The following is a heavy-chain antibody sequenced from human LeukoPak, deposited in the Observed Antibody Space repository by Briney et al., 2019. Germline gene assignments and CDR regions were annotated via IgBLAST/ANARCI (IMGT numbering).Heavy chain of an antibody. CDR2: INRDGSQK. J-gene: IGHJ4*02. CDR1: GFSLSAYW. CDR3: ARGGNWNDHTRDPFDY. Sequence: GGSLRLSCAASGFSLSAYWMTWVRQAPGKRLEWVANINRDGSQKNHVDSVKGRFTISRDNAKNSLYLQMNSLRAEDTAVYYCARGGNWNDHTRDPFDYWGQGTLVTVSS. V-gene: IGHV3-7*01. D-gene: IGHD1-1*01.